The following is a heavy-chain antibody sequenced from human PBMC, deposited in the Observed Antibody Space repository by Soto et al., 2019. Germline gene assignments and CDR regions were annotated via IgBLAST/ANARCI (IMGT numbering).Heavy chain of an antibody. CDR3: AKDGHYGMDV. CDR2: ISVSGDST. CDR1: GFTFSSYA. J-gene: IGHJ6*02. V-gene: IGHV3-23*01. Sequence: PLRLSCAASGFTFSSYAMSWVRHAPGKGLEWVSAISVSGDSTYYADSVKGRFTISRDNSKNTLYLQMNSLRAEHTAVYYCAKDGHYGMDVWGQGTTVTVSS.